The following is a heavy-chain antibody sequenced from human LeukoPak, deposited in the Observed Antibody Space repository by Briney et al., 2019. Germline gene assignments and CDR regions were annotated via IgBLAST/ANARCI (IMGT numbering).Heavy chain of an antibody. CDR3: VKVFIGWELLDH. V-gene: IGHV1-69*13. CDR2: ITPLFGTD. D-gene: IGHD1-26*01. J-gene: IGHJ4*02. CDR1: GGTFSSYG. Sequence: ASVKVSCKASGGTFSSYGISWVRQAPGQGPEWMGGITPLFGTDKYAQKFQEGVTITADESTSTAFMELNSLRSEDTAVYYCVKVFIGWELLDHWGQGTLVIVSS.